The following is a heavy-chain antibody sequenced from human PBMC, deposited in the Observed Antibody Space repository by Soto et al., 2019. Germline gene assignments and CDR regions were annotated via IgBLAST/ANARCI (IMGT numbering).Heavy chain of an antibody. CDR2: INPNSGGT. D-gene: IGHD5-12*01. CDR3: ARDARSRWLQLGYFDY. V-gene: IGHV1-2*02. J-gene: IGHJ4*02. CDR1: GYTFTGYY. Sequence: SVKVSCKASGYTFTGYYIHWVRQAPGQGLEWMGWINPNSGGTNYAQKFQGRVTMTRDTSISTAYMELSRLRSDDTAVYYCARDARSRWLQLGYFDYWGQGTLVTVSS.